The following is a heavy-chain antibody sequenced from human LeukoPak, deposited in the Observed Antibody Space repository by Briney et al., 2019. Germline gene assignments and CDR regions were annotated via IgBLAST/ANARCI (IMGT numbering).Heavy chain of an antibody. CDR3: ARSQPPLRYFDWLLPETDY. Sequence: ASVKVSCKASGYTFTSYDINWVRQATGQGLEWMGWMNPNSGNTGYAQKFQGRVTMTRDTSISTAYMELSRLRSDDTAVYYCARSQPPLRYFDWLLPETDYWGQGTLVTVSS. V-gene: IGHV1-8*01. J-gene: IGHJ4*02. CDR1: GYTFTSYD. D-gene: IGHD3-9*01. CDR2: MNPNSGNT.